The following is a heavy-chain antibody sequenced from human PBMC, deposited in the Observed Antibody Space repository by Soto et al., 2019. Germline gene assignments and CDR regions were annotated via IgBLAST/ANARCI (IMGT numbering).Heavy chain of an antibody. CDR1: GLTFSDYY. J-gene: IGHJ3*02. CDR2: ITSSGTYT. Sequence: PGGSLRLSCAASGLTFSDYYMSWIRQAPGKGLEWVSYITSSGTYTKYADSVQGRFTISRDNAKNSLYLQMNSLRADYTAVYYCARDLQALVFPDVFDIWGQGTMVTVSS. CDR3: ARDLQALVFPDVFDI. V-gene: IGHV3-11*05. D-gene: IGHD2-21*01.